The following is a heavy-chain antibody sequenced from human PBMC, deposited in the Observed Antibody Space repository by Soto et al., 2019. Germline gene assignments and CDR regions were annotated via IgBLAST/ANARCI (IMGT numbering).Heavy chain of an antibody. D-gene: IGHD5-12*01. J-gene: IGHJ4*02. CDR2: IWYDGGNE. V-gene: IGHV3-33*01. CDR1: GFIFRNSC. CDR3: ARDQCEIVADPIENDGLSNGLDY. Sequence: QVKVVESGGGVVQPGRSLTLSCAASGFIFRNSCMHWVRQAPGKGLEWLAAIWYDGGNEHYADSVKGRFSTSRDNAKNTLVLQITSLGAEVPAVYYCARDQCEIVADPIENDGLSNGLDYWGQGTLVTVSS.